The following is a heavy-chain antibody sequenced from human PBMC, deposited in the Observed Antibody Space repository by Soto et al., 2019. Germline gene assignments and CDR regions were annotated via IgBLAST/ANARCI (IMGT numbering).Heavy chain of an antibody. V-gene: IGHV2-5*02. CDR3: APSRCGVGWLQHYSSRSYYGFGV. Sequence: QITLKESGPTLVRPTQTLTLTCTFSGLSLSNIGMGVGWIRQAPGKAPEWLALISWDGDKRYSPPLQTRITTTKDTSKGPLGFTMTNMDPVHTATHSCAPSRCGVGWLQHYSSRSYYGFGVCGQANTLTVSS. CDR2: ISWDGDK. CDR1: GLSLSNIGMG. D-gene: IGHD2-8*02. J-gene: IGHJ6*02.